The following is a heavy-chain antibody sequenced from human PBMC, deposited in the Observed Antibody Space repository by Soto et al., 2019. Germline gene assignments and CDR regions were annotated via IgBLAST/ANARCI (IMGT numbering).Heavy chain of an antibody. V-gene: IGHV1-69*13. Sequence: ASVKVSCKASGGTFSSYAISWVRQAPGQGLEWMGGIIPIFGTANYAQKFQGRVTITADESTSTAYMELSSLRSEDTAVYYCARVVVVPKHYYYYGMDVWGQGTTVTVSS. J-gene: IGHJ6*02. CDR2: IIPIFGTA. CDR1: GGTFSSYA. D-gene: IGHD2-21*01. CDR3: ARVVVVPKHYYYYGMDV.